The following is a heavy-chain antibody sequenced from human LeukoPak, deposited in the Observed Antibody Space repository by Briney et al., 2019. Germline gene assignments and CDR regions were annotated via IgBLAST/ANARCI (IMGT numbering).Heavy chain of an antibody. Sequence: ASVKVSCKASGYTFTTYGISWVRQAPGQGLEWMGWISAYNGNTNYAQKLQGRVTMTTDTSTSTAYMELRSLRSDDTAVYYCARVQTYYYDSSGYYYEYFQHWGQGTLVTVSS. V-gene: IGHV1-18*01. CDR1: GYTFTTYG. CDR2: ISAYNGNT. CDR3: ARVQTYYYDSSGYYYEYFQH. D-gene: IGHD3-22*01. J-gene: IGHJ1*01.